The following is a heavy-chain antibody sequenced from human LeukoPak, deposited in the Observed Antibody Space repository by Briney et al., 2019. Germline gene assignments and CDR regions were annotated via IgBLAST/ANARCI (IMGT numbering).Heavy chain of an antibody. D-gene: IGHD4-11*01. J-gene: IGHJ5*02. Sequence: SQTLSLTCAVSGGSISSGGYSWSWIRQPPGKGLEWIGYIYHSGSTYYNPSLKSRVTISVDRSKNQFSLKLSSVTAADTAVYYCARSSIQYGEVLGPYNWFDPWGQGTLVTVSS. CDR3: ARSSIQYGEVLGPYNWFDP. CDR1: GGSISSGGYS. CDR2: IYHSGST. V-gene: IGHV4-30-2*01.